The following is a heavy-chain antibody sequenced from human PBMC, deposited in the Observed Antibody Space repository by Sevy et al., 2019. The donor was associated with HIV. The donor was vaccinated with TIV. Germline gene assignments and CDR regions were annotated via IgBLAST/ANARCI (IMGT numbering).Heavy chain of an antibody. Sequence: GGSLRLSCEASGFDFSSHWMQWVRQAPGKGLVWVSRMNTDGSSTNYADSVKGRSTISRDNAKNTLYLEMNNLRDEDTALYYCATPRFDFWGPRTLVTVSS. CDR2: MNTDGSST. CDR1: GFDFSSHW. V-gene: IGHV3-74*01. CDR3: ATPRFDF. J-gene: IGHJ4*02.